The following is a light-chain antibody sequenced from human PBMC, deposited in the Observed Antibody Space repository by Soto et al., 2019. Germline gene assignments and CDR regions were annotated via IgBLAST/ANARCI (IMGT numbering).Light chain of an antibody. CDR2: DVS. CDR1: SSDVGGYNY. Sequence: QSVLTQPHSVSGSPGQSVTISCTGTSSDVGGYNYVSWYQQHPAKAPKVMIYDVSKRPSGVPDRLSGSKSGNTASLTISGLQAEDEADYYCCSYAGSSSYVFGAGTKVTVL. CDR3: CSYAGSSSYV. J-gene: IGLJ1*01. V-gene: IGLV2-11*01.